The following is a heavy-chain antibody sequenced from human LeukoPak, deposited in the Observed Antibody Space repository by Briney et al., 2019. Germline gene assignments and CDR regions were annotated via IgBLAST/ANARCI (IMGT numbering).Heavy chain of an antibody. CDR1: GYTLTGYY. D-gene: IGHD2-2*01. J-gene: IGHJ6*03. CDR3: ARVVVVPAGRYYYMDV. CDR2: INPNSGGT. V-gene: IGHV1-2*02. Sequence: GASVKVSCEASGYTLTGYYMHWVRQAPGQGLEWMGWINPNSGGTNYAQKFQGRVTMTRDTSISTAYMELSRLRTDDTAVYYCARVVVVPAGRYYYMDVWGKGTTVTVSS.